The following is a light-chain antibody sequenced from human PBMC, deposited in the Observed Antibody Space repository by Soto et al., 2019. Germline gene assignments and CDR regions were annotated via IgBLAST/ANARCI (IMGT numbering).Light chain of an antibody. V-gene: IGKV3-20*01. Sequence: EIVLTQSPGTLSLSPGERATLSCRASQSVDSGYLAWYQQKPGQAPRLLLYGASNRATDIPDRFSGSGSGTDVTLTINRLEPEDFAVYSCQQYGSSPYTFGQGTKLEIK. J-gene: IGKJ2*01. CDR1: QSVDSGY. CDR2: GAS. CDR3: QQYGSSPYT.